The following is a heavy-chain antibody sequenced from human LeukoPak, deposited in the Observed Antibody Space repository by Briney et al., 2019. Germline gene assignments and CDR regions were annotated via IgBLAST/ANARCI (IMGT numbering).Heavy chain of an antibody. CDR2: IYYSGST. V-gene: IGHV4-30-4*01. CDR1: GGSISSGDYY. CDR3: ARDLGYYGMDV. J-gene: IGHJ6*02. Sequence: SETLSLTCTVSGGSISSGDYYWSWIRQPPGKGLEWIGYIYYSGSTYYNPSLKSRVTISVDTSKNQFSLKLSSVTAADTAVYYCARDLGYYGMDVWGQGTTVTVSS.